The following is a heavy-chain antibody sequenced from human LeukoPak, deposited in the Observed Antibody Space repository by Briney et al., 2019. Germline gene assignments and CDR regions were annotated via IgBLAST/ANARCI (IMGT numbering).Heavy chain of an antibody. D-gene: IGHD5-18*01. Sequence: GGSLRLSCAASGFAFSDYYMSWIRQAPGKGLEWVSYISSSGSTIYYADSVKGRFTISGDNAKNSLYLQMNSLRAEDTAVYYCASLSGYSYGLDYWGQGTLVTVSS. V-gene: IGHV3-11*04. J-gene: IGHJ4*02. CDR2: ISSSGSTI. CDR3: ASLSGYSYGLDY. CDR1: GFAFSDYY.